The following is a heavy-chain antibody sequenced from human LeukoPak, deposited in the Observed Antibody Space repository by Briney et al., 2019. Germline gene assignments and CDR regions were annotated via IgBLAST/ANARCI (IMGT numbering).Heavy chain of an antibody. Sequence: SETLSLTCTVSGGSISSSSYYWGWIRQPPGKGLEWIGSTYYSGSTYYNPSLKSRVTISVDTSKNQFSLKLSSVTAADTAVYYCARLNGDYPVYFDYWGQGTLVTVSS. V-gene: IGHV4-39*01. CDR1: GGSISSSSYY. CDR3: ARLNGDYPVYFDY. J-gene: IGHJ4*02. D-gene: IGHD4-17*01. CDR2: TYYSGST.